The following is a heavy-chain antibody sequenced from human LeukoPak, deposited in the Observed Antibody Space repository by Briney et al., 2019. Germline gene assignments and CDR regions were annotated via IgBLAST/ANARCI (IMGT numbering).Heavy chain of an antibody. CDR1: SGSIRSSTYY. J-gene: IGHJ2*01. V-gene: IGHV4-39*01. D-gene: IGHD4-17*01. Sequence: PSETLSLTCSVSSGSIRSSTYYWGWIRQPPGKGLEYIGTIYYTGTTYYNPSLKSRVTISVDTSKNQLSLKLTSVTAADTAVYFCARRGTTVTPGWYFDLWGRGTLVTVSS. CDR2: IYYTGTT. CDR3: ARRGTTVTPGWYFDL.